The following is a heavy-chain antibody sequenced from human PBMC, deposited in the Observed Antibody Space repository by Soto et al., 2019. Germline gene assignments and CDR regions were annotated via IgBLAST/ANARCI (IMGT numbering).Heavy chain of an antibody. CDR2: IKGDGSTT. J-gene: IGHJ6*02. V-gene: IGHV3-74*01. Sequence: EVQLVESGGGLLQPGGSLRLSCAASGFSFSTYWMHWVRQAPGKGLVWVSRIKGDGSTTTYADSVKGRFTISRDNAKNTLYLQMNSLGAEDTAVYYCARGLNNYYGVDVCGQGTTVTVSS. D-gene: IGHD2-21*01. CDR3: ARGLNNYYGVDV. CDR1: GFSFSTYW.